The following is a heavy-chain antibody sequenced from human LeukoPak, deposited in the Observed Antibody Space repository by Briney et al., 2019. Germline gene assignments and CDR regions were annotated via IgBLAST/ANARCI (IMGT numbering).Heavy chain of an antibody. J-gene: IGHJ4*02. Sequence: GGSLRLSCAASGFTFSSFCMHWVRQTPAKGLEWVAFIRDDGGKKYYVDSVKGRFTISRYNSQKSLYVQMNRLRADDTAMYYCGKEYDGKYYVSWGQGTLVTVSS. CDR2: IRDDGGKK. V-gene: IGHV3-30*02. CDR3: GKEYDGKYYVS. CDR1: GFTFSSFC. D-gene: IGHD3-22*01.